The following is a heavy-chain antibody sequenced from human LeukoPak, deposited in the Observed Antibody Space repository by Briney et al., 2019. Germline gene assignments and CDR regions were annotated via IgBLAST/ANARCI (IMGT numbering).Heavy chain of an antibody. Sequence: SETLSLTCTVSGGSISSYYWSWIRQPPGKGLEWIGYIYYSGSTNYNPSLKSRVTISVDTSKNQFSLKLSSVTAADTAVCYCARHTSSYGGFDYWGQGTLVTVSS. V-gene: IGHV4-59*08. D-gene: IGHD4-17*01. CDR2: IYYSGST. J-gene: IGHJ4*02. CDR3: ARHTSSYGGFDY. CDR1: GGSISSYY.